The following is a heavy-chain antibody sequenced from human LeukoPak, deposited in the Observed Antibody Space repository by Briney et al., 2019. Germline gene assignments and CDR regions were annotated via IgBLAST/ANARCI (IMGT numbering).Heavy chain of an antibody. V-gene: IGHV3-74*01. D-gene: IGHD6-13*01. CDR3: ARFPTPGSSTNWFDP. J-gene: IGHJ5*02. CDR2: INNDGTYT. CDR1: GFTSSSYW. Sequence: GGSRRLSCAVSGFTSSSYWMHWVRQAPGKGLVWVSRINNDGTYTVYADSVKGRFTISRDNAKNTLYLQMNSLRAEDTAVYYCARFPTPGSSTNWFDPWGQGTLVTVSS.